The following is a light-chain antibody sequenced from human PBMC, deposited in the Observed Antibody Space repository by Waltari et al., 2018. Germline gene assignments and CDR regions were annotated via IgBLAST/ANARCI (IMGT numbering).Light chain of an antibody. J-gene: IGLJ2*01. Sequence: QSALTQPASVSGSPGQSITISCTGTSRDIGTYDLVSWYQQYPGKAPKLMIYEVNKRSSGLSDRFSGSKAGNTASLTISGLQAEDEADYYCCSYAGRVVFGGGTKLTVL. V-gene: IGLV2-23*02. CDR3: CSYAGRVV. CDR1: SRDIGTYDL. CDR2: EVN.